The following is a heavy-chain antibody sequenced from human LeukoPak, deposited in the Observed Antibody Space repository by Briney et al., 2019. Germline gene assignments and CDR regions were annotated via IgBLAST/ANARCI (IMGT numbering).Heavy chain of an antibody. CDR3: ARQVVVHPDAFDI. Sequence: GGSLRLSCAASGFTVSSNYMSWVSQAPGKGLEWVSVIYSGGSTYYADSVKGRFTISRDNSKNTLYLQMNSLRAEDTAVYYCARQVVVHPDAFDIWGQGTMVTVSS. D-gene: IGHD3-22*01. J-gene: IGHJ3*02. V-gene: IGHV3-66*04. CDR1: GFTVSSNY. CDR2: IYSGGST.